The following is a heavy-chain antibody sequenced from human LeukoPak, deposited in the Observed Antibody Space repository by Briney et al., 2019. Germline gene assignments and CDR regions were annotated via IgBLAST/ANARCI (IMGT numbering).Heavy chain of an antibody. CDR3: ARETYYYDSSGYSDY. V-gene: IGHV3-53*01. Sequence: GGSLRLSCAASGFTVSSNYMSWVRQAPGKGLEWVSVIYSGGSTYYADSVKGRFTISRDNSKNTLYLQMNSLRAEDTAVYYCARETYYYDSSGYSDYWGQGTLVTVSS. J-gene: IGHJ4*02. CDR2: IYSGGST. CDR1: GFTVSSNY. D-gene: IGHD3-22*01.